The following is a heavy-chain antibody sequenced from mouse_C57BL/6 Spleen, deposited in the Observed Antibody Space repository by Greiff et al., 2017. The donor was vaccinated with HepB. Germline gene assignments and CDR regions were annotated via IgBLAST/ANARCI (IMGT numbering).Heavy chain of an antibody. CDR2: ISSGSSTI. J-gene: IGHJ1*03. D-gene: IGHD1-1*01. CDR1: GFTFSDYG. CDR3: ARDYYGSSWYFDV. Sequence: EVQRVESGGGLVKPGGSLKLSCAASGFTFSDYGMHWVRQAPEKGLEWVAYISSGSSTIYYADTVKGRFTISRDNAKNTLLLQMTSLRSEETAMYYCARDYYGSSWYFDVWGTGTTVTVSS. V-gene: IGHV5-17*01.